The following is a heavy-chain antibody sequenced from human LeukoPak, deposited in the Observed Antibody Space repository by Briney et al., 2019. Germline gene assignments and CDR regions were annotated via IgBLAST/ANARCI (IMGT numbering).Heavy chain of an antibody. D-gene: IGHD6-13*01. J-gene: IGHJ6*03. CDR2: INHSGRT. V-gene: IGHV4-34*01. Sequence: SETLSLTCAVYGGSFSGYYWSWIRQPPGKGLEWIGEINHSGRTNYNPSLKSRVTISVDTSKNQFSLKLSSVTAADTAVYYCARARAGYSSSWYASPYYYYYMDVWGKGTTVTVSS. CDR1: GGSFSGYY. CDR3: ARARAGYSSSWYASPYYYYYMDV.